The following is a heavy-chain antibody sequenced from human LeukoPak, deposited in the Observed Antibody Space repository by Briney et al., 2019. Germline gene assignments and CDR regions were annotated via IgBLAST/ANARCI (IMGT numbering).Heavy chain of an antibody. Sequence: GSLRLSCAASGFTFSSYAIHWVRQAPGKGLESVSAISSNGGSTYYANSVKGRFTISRDNSKNTVYLQMGSLRAEDMAVYYCARAEGWYLPYGMDVWGQGTTVTVSS. CDR1: GFTFSSYA. J-gene: IGHJ6*02. CDR2: ISSNGGST. V-gene: IGHV3-64*01. CDR3: ARAEGWYLPYGMDV. D-gene: IGHD2-15*01.